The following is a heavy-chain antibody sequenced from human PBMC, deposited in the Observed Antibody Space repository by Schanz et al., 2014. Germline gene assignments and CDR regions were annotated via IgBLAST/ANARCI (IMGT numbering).Heavy chain of an antibody. CDR2: ISYDGSNK. CDR3: ATENWWTVEK. D-gene: IGHD2-15*01. Sequence: QVQLVESGGGVVQPGRSLRLSCAASGFTFSSYGMHWVRQAPGKGLEWVAVISYDGSNKYYADSVKGRFTISRDNSKNTLYLQMNSLRAEDTAVYYCATENWWTVEKWGQGTLVTVSS. J-gene: IGHJ4*02. V-gene: IGHV3-30*03. CDR1: GFTFSSYG.